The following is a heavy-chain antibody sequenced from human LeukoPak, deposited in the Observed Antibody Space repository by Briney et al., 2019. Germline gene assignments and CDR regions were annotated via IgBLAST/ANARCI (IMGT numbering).Heavy chain of an antibody. CDR2: IWYDGSNK. CDR1: GFTFSSYG. J-gene: IGHJ3*02. D-gene: IGHD3-10*01. V-gene: IGHV3-33*01. Sequence: PGRSLRLSCAASGFTFSSYGMHWVRQAPGKGLEWVAVIWYDGSNKYYADSVKGRFTISRDNSKNTLYLQMNSLRAEDTAVYYCARARGAFDIWGQGTMVTVSS. CDR3: ARARGAFDI.